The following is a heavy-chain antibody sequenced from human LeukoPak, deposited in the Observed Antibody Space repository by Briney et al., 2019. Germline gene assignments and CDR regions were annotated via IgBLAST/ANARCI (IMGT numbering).Heavy chain of an antibody. D-gene: IGHD1-20*01. CDR3: ARDDTWNDKPFDL. Sequence: GGSLRLSCTASGYIFIFYLMNWVRQAPGKGLEWVSSISTSSSHIYYADSLKGRFTVSRDNAKNSLYLQMNNLRAEDTAVYYCARDDTWNDKPFDLWGPGTLVTVSS. CDR1: GYIFIFYL. J-gene: IGHJ4*02. V-gene: IGHV3-21*01. CDR2: ISTSSSHI.